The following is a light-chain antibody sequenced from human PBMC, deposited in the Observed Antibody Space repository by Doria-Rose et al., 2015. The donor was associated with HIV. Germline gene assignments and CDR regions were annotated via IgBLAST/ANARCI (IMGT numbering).Light chain of an antibody. J-gene: IGKJ1*01. V-gene: IGKV3-20*01. CDR3: HQYGTSWT. CDR1: QSFSSNY. Sequence: TQSPGTLSFSPGERATLSCRASQSFSSNYLAWYQQKPGQALSLLIYDGSTRATGIPDRFSASGSGTDFTLTINRLEPEDFALYYCHQYGTSWTFGQGTRVEI. CDR2: DGS.